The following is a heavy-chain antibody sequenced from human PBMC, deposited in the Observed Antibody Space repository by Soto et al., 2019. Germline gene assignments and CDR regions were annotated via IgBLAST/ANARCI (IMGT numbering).Heavy chain of an antibody. J-gene: IGHJ4*02. V-gene: IGHV3-66*01. CDR3: VRDSSYYGSGRGVLDY. CDR2: IYSDGST. D-gene: IGHD3-10*01. CDR1: GFTVSTNY. Sequence: EVQLVESGGGLVQPGGSLRLSCAVSGFTVSTNYMSWVRQAPGKGLESVSIIYSDGSTYYAGSVKGRFTTSRDSARNTLYLQMDKLRADDTAVYDCVRDSSYYGSGRGVLDYWGQGTLVTVSS.